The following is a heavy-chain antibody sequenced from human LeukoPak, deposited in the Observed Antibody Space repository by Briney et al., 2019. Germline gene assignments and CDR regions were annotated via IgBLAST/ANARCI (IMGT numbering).Heavy chain of an antibody. D-gene: IGHD6-13*01. CDR2: INHSGST. CDR1: GGSFSGYY. Sequence: SETLSLTCAVYGGSFSGYYWSWIRQPPGKGLEWIGEINHSGSTNYNPSLKSRVTISVDTSKNQFSLKLSSVTAADTAVYYCARLAAAGYYYYYMDVWGKGTTVTISS. V-gene: IGHV4-34*01. CDR3: ARLAAAGYYYYYMDV. J-gene: IGHJ6*03.